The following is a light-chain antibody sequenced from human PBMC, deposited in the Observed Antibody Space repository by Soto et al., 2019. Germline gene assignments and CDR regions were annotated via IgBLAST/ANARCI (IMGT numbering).Light chain of an antibody. CDR2: AAS. Sequence: DIQMTQSPSSLSASVGDRVTITCRASQSISSYLTWYQQKPGKAPKLLIYAASSLHSDVPSRFSGSGSGTAFTLTISSLQPEDVATYYCQQRYSTPPLTFGGGTKVEIK. J-gene: IGKJ4*01. CDR3: QQRYSTPPLT. CDR1: QSISSY. V-gene: IGKV1-39*01.